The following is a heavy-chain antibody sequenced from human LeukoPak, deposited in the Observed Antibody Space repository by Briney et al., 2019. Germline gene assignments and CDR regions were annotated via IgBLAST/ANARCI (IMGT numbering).Heavy chain of an antibody. CDR3: ARVGDYGDYVNWFDP. J-gene: IGHJ5*02. V-gene: IGHV4-38-2*02. CDR1: SGSISSYY. D-gene: IGHD4-17*01. CDR2: GYHIGST. Sequence: PSETLSLTCTGSSGSISSYYWSWIRQPPGKGLEWIGSGYHIGSTYFNPSLRSRVTILIDIFKNQFSLKMSSVTAADTAIYYCARVGDYGDYVNWFDPWGPGTLVTVSS.